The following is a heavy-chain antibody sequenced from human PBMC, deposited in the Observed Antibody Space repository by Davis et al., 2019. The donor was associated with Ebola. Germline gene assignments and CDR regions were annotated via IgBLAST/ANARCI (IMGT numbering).Heavy chain of an antibody. CDR2: INSDGTTI. J-gene: IGHJ1*01. CDR1: GFTFSDYY. Sequence: GESLKISCAASGFTFSDYYMSWIGQAPGKGLEWGSYINSDGTTIYYADSVKGRFTISRDNAKNSLFLHMHSLRAEDTAVYFCVRDSLYSRSSEYFQDWGQGTLVVVSS. D-gene: IGHD6-6*01. CDR3: VRDSLYSRSSEYFQD. V-gene: IGHV3-11*04.